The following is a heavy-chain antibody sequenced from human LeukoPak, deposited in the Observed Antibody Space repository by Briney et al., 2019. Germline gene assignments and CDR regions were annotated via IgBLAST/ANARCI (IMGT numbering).Heavy chain of an antibody. V-gene: IGHV3-74*01. CDR1: GFTFSSYW. CDR2: INSDGSST. CDR3: ARGHIVVLTAPDY. J-gene: IGHJ4*02. Sequence: GGSLRLSCAASGFTFSSYWMHWARQAPGKGLVWVARINSDGSSTSYADSVKGRFTISRDNAKNTLYLQMNSLRAEDTAVYYCARGHIVVLTAPDYWGQGTLVTVSS. D-gene: IGHD2-21*02.